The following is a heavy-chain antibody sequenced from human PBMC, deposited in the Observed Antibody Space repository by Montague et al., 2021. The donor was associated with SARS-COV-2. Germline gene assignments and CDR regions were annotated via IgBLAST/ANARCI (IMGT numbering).Heavy chain of an antibody. CDR2: INHSGST. V-gene: IGHV4-34*01. Sequence: SETLSLTCAVYGGSFNGYYWNWIRQPPGKGLEWIGEINHSGSTNYNPSLKSRVTMSVDTSKNQFSLKLSSVTAADTAVYYCAKASRGYGGDFDSWGQGTLVIVSS. CDR3: AKASRGYGGDFDS. CDR1: GGSFNGYY. J-gene: IGHJ4*02. D-gene: IGHD4-23*01.